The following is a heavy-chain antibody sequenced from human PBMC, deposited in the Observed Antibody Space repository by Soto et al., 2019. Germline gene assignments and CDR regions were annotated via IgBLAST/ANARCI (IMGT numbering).Heavy chain of an antibody. CDR3: ARAADIWGSYRIFDH. CDR2: VYYSGNT. J-gene: IGHJ4*02. Sequence: SETLSLTCTVSGGSLSSYYWTWIRQPPGKGLEWIGYVYYSGNTNYNPSLKSRVTISVDTSKNQFSLKLGSVTAADTAVYYCARAADIWGSYRIFDHWGQGTLVTVSS. V-gene: IGHV4-59*01. CDR1: GGSLSSYY. D-gene: IGHD3-16*02.